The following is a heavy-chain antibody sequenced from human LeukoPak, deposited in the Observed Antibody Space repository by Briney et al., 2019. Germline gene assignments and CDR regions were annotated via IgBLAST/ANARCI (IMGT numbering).Heavy chain of an antibody. J-gene: IGHJ3*02. CDR1: GYTFTSYA. V-gene: IGHV1-18*01. Sequence: GASVKVSCKASGYTFTSYAISWVRQAPGQGLEWMGWISAYNGNTNYAQKLQGRVTMTTDTSTSTAYMELRSLRSDDTAVYYCARDIRYSSSPGAFDIWGQGTMVTVSS. CDR2: ISAYNGNT. D-gene: IGHD6-6*01. CDR3: ARDIRYSSSPGAFDI.